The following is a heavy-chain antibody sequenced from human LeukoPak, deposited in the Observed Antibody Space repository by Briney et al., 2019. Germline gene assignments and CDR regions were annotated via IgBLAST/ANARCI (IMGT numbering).Heavy chain of an antibody. CDR3: ARDGPAQMVEFDF. Sequence: ASVKVSCKASGYTFSGSGWYLYWLRQAPGQGLECLGWIHPYNGDTAYAQKFQGRVAMTRDTSISTAYMELSRLRPDYTAVYYCARDGPAQMVEFDFWGQGTLVTVSS. D-gene: IGHD3-10*01. V-gene: IGHV1-2*02. CDR1: GYTFSGSGWY. J-gene: IGHJ4*02. CDR2: IHPYNGDT.